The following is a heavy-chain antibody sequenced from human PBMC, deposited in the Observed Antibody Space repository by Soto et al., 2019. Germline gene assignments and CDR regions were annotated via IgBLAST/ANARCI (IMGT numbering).Heavy chain of an antibody. Sequence: SLTCTVCDGSISSGGYYWSWIRQHPGKGLEWTGYIYYSGSTYYNPSLKSRVTISLDTSKNQFSLKLSSVTAADTAVYYCARDRVGATLYYYGMDVWGQGTTVTVSS. V-gene: IGHV4-31*03. J-gene: IGHJ6*02. CDR1: DGSISSGGYY. CDR3: ARDRVGATLYYYGMDV. CDR2: IYYSGST. D-gene: IGHD1-26*01.